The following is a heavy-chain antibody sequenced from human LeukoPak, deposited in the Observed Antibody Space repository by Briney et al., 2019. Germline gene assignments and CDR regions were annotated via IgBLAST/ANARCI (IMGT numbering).Heavy chain of an antibody. J-gene: IGHJ4*02. CDR3: AKGPSNDFWSGYYTGIGY. D-gene: IGHD3-3*01. CDR2: ISSSSSYI. V-gene: IGHV3-21*01. CDR1: GFTFSSYS. Sequence: GGSLRLSCAASGFTFSSYSMNWVRQAPGKGLEWVSSISSSSSYIYYADSVKGRFTISRDNSKNTLYLQMNSLRAEDTAVYYCAKGPSNDFWSGYYTGIGYWGQGTLVTVSS.